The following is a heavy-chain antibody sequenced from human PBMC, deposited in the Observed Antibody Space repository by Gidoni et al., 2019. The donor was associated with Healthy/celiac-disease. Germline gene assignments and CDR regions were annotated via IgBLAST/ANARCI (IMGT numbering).Heavy chain of an antibody. CDR2: ISSSSSYT. J-gene: IGHJ3*02. CDR3: ARAQYYYGSGSYLMRRAFDI. CDR1: GLTFSYYY. V-gene: IGHV3-11*05. Sequence: QVQLVESGGGLVKPGGSLIVSCAASGLTFSYYYMSWIRQAPGKGLEWVSYISSSSSYTNYADSVKGRFTISRDNAKNSLYLQMNSLRAEDTAVYYCARAQYYYGSGSYLMRRAFDIWGQGTMVTVSS. D-gene: IGHD3-10*01.